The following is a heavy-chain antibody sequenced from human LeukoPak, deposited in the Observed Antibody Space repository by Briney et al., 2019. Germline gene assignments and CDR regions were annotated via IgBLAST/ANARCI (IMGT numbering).Heavy chain of an antibody. CDR1: GDSVSSNSAV. CDR3: AGIAAVGYDAFDI. J-gene: IGHJ3*02. V-gene: IGHV6-1*01. Sequence: SQTLSLTCAISGDSVSSNSAVWNWIRQSPSRGLEWLGRTYYRSKWSNDYGVSVKSRITINADTSKNQFSLQLNSVTPEDTAVYYCAGIAAVGYDAFDIWGQGTMVTVSS. CDR2: TYYRSKWSN. D-gene: IGHD6-13*01.